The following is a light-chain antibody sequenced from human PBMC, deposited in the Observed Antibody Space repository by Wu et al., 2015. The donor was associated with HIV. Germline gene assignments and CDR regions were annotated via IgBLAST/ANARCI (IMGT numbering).Light chain of an antibody. J-gene: IGKJ2*01. CDR2: KAS. CDR3: QQYNSYPYT. Sequence: DIQMTQSPSTLSASVGDRVTITCRASQSISSWLAWYQQKPGKAPKLLIYKASSLESGVPSRFSGSGSGTEFTLTISSLQPEDFATYYCQQYNSYPYTFGQGTKAGDQT. V-gene: IGKV1-5*03. CDR1: QSISSW.